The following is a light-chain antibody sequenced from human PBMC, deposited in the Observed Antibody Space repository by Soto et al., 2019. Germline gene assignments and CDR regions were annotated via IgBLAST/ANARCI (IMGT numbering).Light chain of an antibody. CDR2: AAS. CDR1: QGISNY. J-gene: IGKJ1*01. CDR3: QTYDTAPTWA. Sequence: DIPMTQSPSSLSASVGDRVTIACRASQGISNYLAWFQQKPGKVPKLLLFAASTLQSGVPSRFSGSGSGTDFTLTIGSLQPEDVATYYCQTYDTAPTWAFGQGTRVEVK. V-gene: IGKV1-27*01.